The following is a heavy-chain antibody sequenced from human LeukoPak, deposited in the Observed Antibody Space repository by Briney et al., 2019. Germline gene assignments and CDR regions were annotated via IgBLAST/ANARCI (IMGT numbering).Heavy chain of an antibody. CDR2: IYTSGST. J-gene: IGHJ4*02. V-gene: IGHV4-4*07. CDR3: ARESARDIVLMVYARGMDY. D-gene: IGHD2-8*01. CDR1: GGSISSYY. Sequence: PSETLSLTCTVSGGSISSYYWSWIRQPAGKGLEWIGRIYTSGSTNYNPSLKSRVTISVDKSKNQFSLKLSSVTAADTAVYYCARESARDIVLMVYARGMDYWGQGTLVTVSS.